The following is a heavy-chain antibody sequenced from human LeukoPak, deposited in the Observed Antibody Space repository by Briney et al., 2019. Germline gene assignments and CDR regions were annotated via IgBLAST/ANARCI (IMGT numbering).Heavy chain of an antibody. CDR2: IYHSGST. CDR3: ARHRGEQGLRYYYYGMDV. D-gene: IGHD3-10*01. V-gene: IGHV4-4*02. J-gene: IGHJ6*02. CDR1: GGAISSSNW. Sequence: PSETLSLTCTVSGGAISSSNWWSWVRQPPGKGLEWIGEIYHSGSTNYNPSLKSRVTISVDKSKNQFSLKLSSVTAADTAVYYCARHRGEQGLRYYYYGMDVWGQGTMVTVSS.